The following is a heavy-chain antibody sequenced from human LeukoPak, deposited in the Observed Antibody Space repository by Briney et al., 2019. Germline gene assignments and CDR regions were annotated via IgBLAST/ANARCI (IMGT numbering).Heavy chain of an antibody. CDR2: INHSGST. CDR1: GGSFSGYY. Sequence: SETLSLTCAVYGGSFSGYYWSWIRQPPGKGLEWIGEINHSGSTNYNPSLKSRVTISVDTSKDQFSLKLSSVTAADTAVYYCARLSSYSDSLIQSDAFDIWGQGTMVTVSS. CDR3: ARLSSYSDSLIQSDAFDI. V-gene: IGHV4-34*01. J-gene: IGHJ3*02. D-gene: IGHD3-9*01.